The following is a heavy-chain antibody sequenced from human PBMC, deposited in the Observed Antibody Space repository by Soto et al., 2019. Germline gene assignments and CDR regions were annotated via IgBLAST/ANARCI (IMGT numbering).Heavy chain of an antibody. D-gene: IGHD2-15*01. CDR1: GGSISSYY. J-gene: IGHJ4*02. Sequence: QVQLQESGPGLVKPSETLSLTCTVSGGSISSYYWSWIRQPPGKGLEWIGYIYYSGNTNYNPSLKSRVTISVDTSKNQFSLKLSSVTAADTAVYYCAIRWGRSFDYWGQGTLVTVSS. CDR3: AIRWGRSFDY. CDR2: IYYSGNT. V-gene: IGHV4-59*08.